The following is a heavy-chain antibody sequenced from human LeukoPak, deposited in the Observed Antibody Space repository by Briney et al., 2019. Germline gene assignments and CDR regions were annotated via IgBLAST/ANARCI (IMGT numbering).Heavy chain of an antibody. V-gene: IGHV4-61*08. J-gene: IGHJ5*02. CDR2: IYYSGST. Sequence: SETLSLTCAVSGGSISSGGYSWSWIRQPPGKGLEWIGYIYYSGSTNYNPSLKSRVTISVDTSKNQFSLKLSSVTAADTAVYYCARVGRRNWFDPWGQGTLVTVSS. CDR3: ARVGRRNWFDP. D-gene: IGHD2-15*01. CDR1: GGSISSGGYS.